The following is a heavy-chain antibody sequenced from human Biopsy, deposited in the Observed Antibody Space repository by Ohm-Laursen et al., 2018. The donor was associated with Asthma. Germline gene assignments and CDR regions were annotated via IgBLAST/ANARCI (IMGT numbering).Heavy chain of an antibody. CDR1: GYTFRSYG. D-gene: IGHD5-24*01. CDR3: ARHPYNFGGFDY. J-gene: IGHJ4*02. CDR2: ISRVTGAT. V-gene: IGHV1-18*04. Sequence: GASVKVSCKASGYTFRSYGVSWVRQAPGQGLECMGWISRVTGATHFGQKFQGRVTMTTDTSTDTAYMELRSLRSDDTAVYDCARHPYNFGGFDYWGQGSLVLVSS.